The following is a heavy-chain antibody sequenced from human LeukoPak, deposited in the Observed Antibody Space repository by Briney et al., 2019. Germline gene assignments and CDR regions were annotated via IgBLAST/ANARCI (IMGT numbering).Heavy chain of an antibody. Sequence: GASVKVSCKASGGTFSSYAISWVRQAPGQGLEWMGRIIPILGIANYAQKFQGRVTITADKSTSTAYMELSSLRSEDTAVYYCARASCGGDCYEGYWGQGTLVTVSS. CDR2: IIPILGIA. D-gene: IGHD2-21*02. V-gene: IGHV1-69*04. J-gene: IGHJ4*02. CDR3: ARASCGGDCYEGY. CDR1: GGTFSSYA.